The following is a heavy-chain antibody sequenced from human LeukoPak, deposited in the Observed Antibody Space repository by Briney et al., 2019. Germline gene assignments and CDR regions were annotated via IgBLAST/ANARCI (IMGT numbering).Heavy chain of an antibody. CDR1: GFTFSSYA. J-gene: IGHJ4*02. CDR3: TRRTSVLPFDY. CDR2: ISGSGGST. D-gene: IGHD2-8*01. Sequence: GGSLRLSCAASGFTFSSYAMSWVRQAPGKGLEWVSAISGSGGSTYYADSEKGRFTISRDNAKNTLYLQMNSLRAEDTAVYYCTRRTSVLPFDYWGQGTLVTVSS. V-gene: IGHV3-23*01.